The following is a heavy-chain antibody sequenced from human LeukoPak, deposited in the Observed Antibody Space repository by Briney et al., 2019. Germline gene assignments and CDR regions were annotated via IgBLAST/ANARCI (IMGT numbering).Heavy chain of an antibody. Sequence: GGSLRLSCAASGFTLSNAWMSWVRQAPGKGLEWVGRIKSKTDGGTTDYAAPVKGRFTISRDDSKNTLYLQMNSLKTEDTAVYYCTPDVHNSYGYDPSDYWGQGTLVTVSS. CDR2: IKSKTDGGTT. J-gene: IGHJ4*02. V-gene: IGHV3-15*01. CDR3: TPDVHNSYGYDPSDY. D-gene: IGHD5-18*01. CDR1: GFTLSNAW.